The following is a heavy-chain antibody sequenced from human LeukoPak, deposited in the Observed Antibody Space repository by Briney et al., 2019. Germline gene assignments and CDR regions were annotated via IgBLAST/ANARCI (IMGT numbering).Heavy chain of an antibody. Sequence: SGPALVKPTQTLTLTCTFSGFSLTTRGMCVSWIRQPPGKHREWLARIDWDDDKYYTTSLKTRLTISKDTSNNQVVLTMTNMDPVDTATYYCARLPQYYYDSSDEGNWGQGTLVTVSS. CDR2: IDWDDDK. CDR3: ARLPQYYYDSSDEGN. D-gene: IGHD3-22*01. CDR1: GFSLTTRGMC. J-gene: IGHJ4*02. V-gene: IGHV2-70*11.